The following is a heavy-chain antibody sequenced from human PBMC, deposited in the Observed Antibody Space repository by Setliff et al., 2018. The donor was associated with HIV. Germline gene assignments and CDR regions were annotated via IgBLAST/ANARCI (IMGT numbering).Heavy chain of an antibody. D-gene: IGHD5-12*01. Sequence: PGGSLRLSCAASGFTVSSNYMSWVRQAPGKGLEWFSGIYSGGSTDYADSVKGRFTISRDNDKNSRYLQMNSLNAGDTAMYNCTREPTRYSDSPRGRYFQYWGQGTLVTVSS. J-gene: IGHJ1*01. V-gene: IGHV3-66*01. CDR3: TREPTRYSDSPRGRYFQY. CDR1: GFTVSSNY. CDR2: IYSGGST.